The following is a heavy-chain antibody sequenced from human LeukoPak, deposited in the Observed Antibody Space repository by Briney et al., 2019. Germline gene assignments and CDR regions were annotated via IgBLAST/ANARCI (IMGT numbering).Heavy chain of an antibody. J-gene: IGHJ5*02. V-gene: IGHV4-61*02. CDR2: IYTSGST. CDR3: AREGLFLDP. Sequence: PSETLSLTCTVSGGSISSGSYYWSWIRQPAGSGLEGIGRIYTSGSTNYNPSLKSRVTISVDTSKNQFSLKLSSVTAADTAVYYCAREGLFLDPWGQGTLVTVSS. D-gene: IGHD3-10*02. CDR1: GGSISSGSYY.